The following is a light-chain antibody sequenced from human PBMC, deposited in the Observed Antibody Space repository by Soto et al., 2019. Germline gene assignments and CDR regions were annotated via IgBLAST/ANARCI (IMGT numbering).Light chain of an antibody. CDR2: GAS. J-gene: IGKJ4*01. Sequence: EIVLTQSPGILSLSPGERVTLSCRASQSVSSSYLAWDQQKPGQAPRLLIYGASSRATGIPDRFSGSGSGTDFTLTISSLQVEDSAVYFCQQYENWPPVTFGGGTKVDIK. CDR3: QQYENWPPVT. V-gene: IGKV3-20*01. CDR1: QSVSSSY.